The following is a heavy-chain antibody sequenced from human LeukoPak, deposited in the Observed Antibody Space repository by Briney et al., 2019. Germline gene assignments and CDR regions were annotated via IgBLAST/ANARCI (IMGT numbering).Heavy chain of an antibody. J-gene: IGHJ3*02. CDR1: GFTFTNYG. V-gene: IGHV3-23*01. Sequence: GGTLRLSCAASGFTFTNYGMSWVRQVPGKGLEWVSTISSSGGTTCYADSVKGRFTISRDNAKNTLYLQMNSLRAEDTAVYYCARRSAAKDAFDIWGQGTMVTVSS. CDR2: ISSSGGTT. CDR3: ARRSAAKDAFDI. D-gene: IGHD6-25*01.